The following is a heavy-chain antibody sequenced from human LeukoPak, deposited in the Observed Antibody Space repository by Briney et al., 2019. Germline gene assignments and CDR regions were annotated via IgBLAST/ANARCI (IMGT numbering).Heavy chain of an antibody. CDR1: GGSFSGYY. D-gene: IGHD3-3*01. CDR2: INHSGST. J-gene: IGHJ6*03. CDR3: ARDFWSGYYYMDV. Sequence: SETLSLTCVVYGGSFSGYYWSWIRQPPGKGLEWIGEINHSGSTNYNPSLKSRLTISIDTSKNQFSLKLSSVTAADTAVYYCARDFWSGYYYMDVWGKGTTVTVSS. V-gene: IGHV4-34*01.